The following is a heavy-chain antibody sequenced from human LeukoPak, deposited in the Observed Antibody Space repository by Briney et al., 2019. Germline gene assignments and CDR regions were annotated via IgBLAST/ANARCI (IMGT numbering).Heavy chain of an antibody. CDR2: TSSDLNVK. J-gene: IGHJ4*02. D-gene: IGHD3-10*01. CDR1: GFSFSSYW. CDR3: AREGYYGSGSPPSLYFDY. V-gene: IGHV3-30*03. Sequence: PGGSLRLSCAASGFSFSSYWMSWVRQAPGKGLEWAAVTSSDLNVKLYADSVKGRFTISRDNSRSTLYLQMNSLRPEDTAIYYCAREGYYGSGSPPSLYFDYWGQGTLVTVSS.